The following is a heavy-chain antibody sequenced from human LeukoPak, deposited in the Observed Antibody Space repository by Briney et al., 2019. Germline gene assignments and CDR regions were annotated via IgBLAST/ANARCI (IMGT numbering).Heavy chain of an antibody. Sequence: SETLSLTCAVSGYSISSGYYWGWIRQPPGKGLEWIGSIYHSGSTYYNPSLKSRVTISVDTSKNQFSLKLSSVTAADTAVYYCARDGIAVAGTIFDYWGQPTLVTVSS. CDR3: ARDGIAVAGTIFDY. V-gene: IGHV4-38-2*02. D-gene: IGHD6-19*01. J-gene: IGHJ4*02. CDR1: GYSISSGYY. CDR2: IYHSGST.